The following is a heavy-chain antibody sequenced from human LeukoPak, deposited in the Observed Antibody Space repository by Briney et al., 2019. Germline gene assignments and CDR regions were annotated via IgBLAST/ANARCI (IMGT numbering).Heavy chain of an antibody. V-gene: IGHV3-23*01. CDR3: AKLLSGYCSRTSCLNWFDP. D-gene: IGHD2-2*01. Sequence: GGSLRLSCAASGFTFSSYAMSWVREAPGKGLEWVSAISGSGGSTYYADSVKGRFTISRDNSKNTLYLQMNSLRAEDTAVYYCAKLLSGYCSRTSCLNWFDPWGQGTLVTVSS. CDR2: ISGSGGST. J-gene: IGHJ5*02. CDR1: GFTFSSYA.